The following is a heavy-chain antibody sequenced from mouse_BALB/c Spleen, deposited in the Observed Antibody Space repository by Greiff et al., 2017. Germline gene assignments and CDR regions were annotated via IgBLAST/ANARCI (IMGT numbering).Heavy chain of an antibody. CDR1: GFTFSSYG. CDR2: ISSGGSYT. J-gene: IGHJ4*01. V-gene: IGHV5-6*01. D-gene: IGHD2-1*01. CDR3: ARQGYGNYEAMDY. Sequence: EVQRVESGGDLVKPGGSLKLSCAASGFTFSSYGMSWVRQTPDKRLEWVATISSGGSYTYYPDSVKGRFTISRDNAKNTLYLQMSSLKSEDTAMYYCARQGYGNYEAMDYWGQGTSVTVSS.